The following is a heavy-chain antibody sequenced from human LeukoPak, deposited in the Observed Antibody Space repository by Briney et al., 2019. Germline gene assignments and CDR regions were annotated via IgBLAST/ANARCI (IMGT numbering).Heavy chain of an antibody. J-gene: IGHJ6*02. D-gene: IGHD3-3*01. V-gene: IGHV3-48*03. CDR1: GFTFSSYE. CDR2: ISSSGSTI. CDR3: ASIGVVISTYYYYGMDV. Sequence: GGSLRLSCAASGFTFSSYEMNWVRQAPGKGLEWVSYISSSGSTIYYADSVKGRFTISRDIAKNSLYLQMNSLRAEDTAVYYCASIGVVISTYYYYGMDVWGQGTTVTVSS.